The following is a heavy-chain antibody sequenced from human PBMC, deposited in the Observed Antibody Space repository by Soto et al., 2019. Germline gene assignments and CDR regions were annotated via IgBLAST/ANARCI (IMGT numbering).Heavy chain of an antibody. D-gene: IGHD3-22*01. CDR3: AREHYYDSSGHPYYFDY. CDR2: INPNSGGT. CDR1: GYTFTGYY. J-gene: IGHJ4*02. Sequence: RASVKVSCKASGYTFTGYYMHWVRQAPGQGLEWMGWINPNSGGTNYAQKFQGRVTMTRDTSISTAYMELSRLRSDDTAVYYCAREHYYDSSGHPYYFDYWGQGILVTVSS. V-gene: IGHV1-2*02.